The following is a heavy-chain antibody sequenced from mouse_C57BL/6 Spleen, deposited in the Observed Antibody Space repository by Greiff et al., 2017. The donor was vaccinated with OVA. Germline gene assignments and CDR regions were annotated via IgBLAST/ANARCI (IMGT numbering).Heavy chain of an antibody. D-gene: IGHD2-4*01. CDR2: INPSNGGT. Sequence: QVQLQQSGTELVKPGASVKLSCKASGYTFTSYWMHWVKQRPGQGLEWIGNINPSNGGTNYNEKFKSKATLTVDKSSSTAYMQLSSLTSEDSAVYYCARVRDYDYDLAWFAYWGQGTLVTVSA. CDR3: ARVRDYDYDLAWFAY. V-gene: IGHV1-53*01. CDR1: GYTFTSYW. J-gene: IGHJ3*01.